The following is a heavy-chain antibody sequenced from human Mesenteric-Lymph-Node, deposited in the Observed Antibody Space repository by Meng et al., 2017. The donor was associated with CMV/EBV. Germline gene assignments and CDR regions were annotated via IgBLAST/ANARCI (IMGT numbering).Heavy chain of an antibody. Sequence: GGSLRLSCAASGFIFSSYWMTWVRQGPGKGLEWVAYIEQDGSEKYYVDSVKGRFTISRDNAKNSLYLQMNSLRAEDTAVYYCARDDWSIAVAFDYWGQGTLVTVSS. D-gene: IGHD6-19*01. J-gene: IGHJ4*02. CDR1: GFIFSSYW. CDR3: ARDDWSIAVAFDY. V-gene: IGHV3-7*01. CDR2: IEQDGSEK.